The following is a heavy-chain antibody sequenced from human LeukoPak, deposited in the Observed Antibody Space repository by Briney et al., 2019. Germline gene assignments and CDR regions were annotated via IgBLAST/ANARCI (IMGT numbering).Heavy chain of an antibody. V-gene: IGHV3-48*04. CDR3: ARADADY. CDR1: GFTFYTYS. Sequence: PGGSLRLSCAASGFTFYTYSMNWVRQAPGKGLEWVAYITSSSSAVYYADSVKGRFTISGDNAKNSVDLQMNSLRVDDTAVYYCARADADYWGQGTLVTVSA. CDR2: ITSSSSAV. J-gene: IGHJ4*02.